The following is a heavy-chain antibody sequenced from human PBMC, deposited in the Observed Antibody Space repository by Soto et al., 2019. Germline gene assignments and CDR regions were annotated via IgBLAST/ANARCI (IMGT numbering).Heavy chain of an antibody. J-gene: IGHJ6*02. V-gene: IGHV5-51*01. CDR3: ARGDYYYYGMDV. Sequence: PGESLKISCNGSGYSFTIDCIGLVLQMPGKGLDWMWIIYPGDSDTRYSPSFQGQVTISADKSISTAYLQWSSLKASDTAMYYCARGDYYYYGMDVWGQGTTVTVSS. CDR1: GYSFTIDC. CDR2: IYPGDSDT.